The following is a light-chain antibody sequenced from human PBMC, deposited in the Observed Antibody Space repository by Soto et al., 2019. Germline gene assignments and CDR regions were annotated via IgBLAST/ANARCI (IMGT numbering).Light chain of an antibody. Sequence: EIVLTQSPGTLSLSPGERATLSCSASQSVSSSYLAWYQQKPGQAPMLLIYGASSRATGIPDRFSGSGSGTEFTLTISRLEPEDFAVYYCQQYGSSPRTFGQGTKVEIK. CDR3: QQYGSSPRT. J-gene: IGKJ1*01. CDR2: GAS. CDR1: QSVSSSY. V-gene: IGKV3-20*01.